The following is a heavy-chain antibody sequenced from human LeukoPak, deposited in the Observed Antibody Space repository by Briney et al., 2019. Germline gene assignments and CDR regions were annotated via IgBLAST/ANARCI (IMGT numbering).Heavy chain of an antibody. CDR1: GGSFSGYD. Sequence: PSETLSLTCAVYGGSFSGYDWSWIRQPPGKGLEWIGEINHSGSTNYNPSLKSRVTISVDTSKNQFSLKLCSVTAADTALYYCAGEGYYVSRRLTDYWGQGTLVTVSS. V-gene: IGHV4-34*01. CDR3: AGEGYYVSRRLTDY. J-gene: IGHJ4*02. D-gene: IGHD3-10*01. CDR2: INHSGST.